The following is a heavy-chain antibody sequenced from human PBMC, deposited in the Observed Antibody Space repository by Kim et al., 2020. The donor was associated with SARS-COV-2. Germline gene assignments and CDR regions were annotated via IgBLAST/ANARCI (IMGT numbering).Heavy chain of an antibody. CDR3: ARQVDIVATMSY. D-gene: IGHD5-12*01. Sequence: RYSPSFQGQVTISADKSISTAYLQWSSLKASDTAMYYCARQVDIVATMSYWGQGTLVTVSS. J-gene: IGHJ4*02. V-gene: IGHV5-51*01.